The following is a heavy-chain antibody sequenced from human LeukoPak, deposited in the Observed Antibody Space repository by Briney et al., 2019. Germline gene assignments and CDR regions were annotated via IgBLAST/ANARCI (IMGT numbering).Heavy chain of an antibody. Sequence: SETLSLTCAVSGGSISSGGYSWSWLRQPPGKGLEWIGYTYYSGTTYYNPSLKSRVTISVDRSKNQISLRLTSVTAADTAVYYCARATDRGAEFAFWGQGTLVTVSS. CDR3: ARATDRGAEFAF. CDR1: GGSISSGGYS. CDR2: TYYSGTT. D-gene: IGHD1-14*01. J-gene: IGHJ4*02. V-gene: IGHV4-30-2*01.